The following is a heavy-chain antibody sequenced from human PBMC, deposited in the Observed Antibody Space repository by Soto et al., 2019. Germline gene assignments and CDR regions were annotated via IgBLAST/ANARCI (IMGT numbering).Heavy chain of an antibody. CDR1: GFSFSDYS. V-gene: IGHV3-23*01. J-gene: IGHJ4*02. CDR3: AKGGGVFWHRLFDN. CDR2: IGDNGNSP. D-gene: IGHD2-8*02. Sequence: PGGSLRLSCAASGFSFSDYSMTWVRQAPGKGLEWVSGIGDNGNSPYYADSVRGRFTISRDNSKNTLFLQMNGLRAEDTAIYYCAKGGGVFWHRLFDNWGLGTLVTVSS.